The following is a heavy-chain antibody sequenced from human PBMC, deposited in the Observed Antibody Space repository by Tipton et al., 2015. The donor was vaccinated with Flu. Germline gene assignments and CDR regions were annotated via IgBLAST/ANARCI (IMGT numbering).Heavy chain of an antibody. D-gene: IGHD3-22*01. CDR3: ARDDSSGPRYLQY. CDR2: IYYTGNT. Sequence: LRLSCTVSGGSISSYHWSWIRQPPGKGLEWIGYIYYTGNTDYNPSLKSRVTMSLDTSKTQFSLKLSSVTAADTAIYYCARDDSSGPRYLQYWGRGALVTVSS. J-gene: IGHJ1*01. CDR1: GGSISSYH. V-gene: IGHV4-59*01.